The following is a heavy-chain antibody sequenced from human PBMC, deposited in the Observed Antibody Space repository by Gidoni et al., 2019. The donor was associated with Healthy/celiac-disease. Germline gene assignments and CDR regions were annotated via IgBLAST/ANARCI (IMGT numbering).Heavy chain of an antibody. J-gene: IGHJ6*02. Sequence: QVTLKESGPVLVKPTETLTLTCTVTGFSLSNARMGVSWIRQPPGKALEWFAHIFSNDEKSYNTSLKSRLTISKDTSKSQVVLTMTNMDPVDTATYYCARIKVGASFGMDVWGQGTTVTVSS. CDR1: GFSLSNARMG. D-gene: IGHD1-26*01. V-gene: IGHV2-26*01. CDR3: ARIKVGASFGMDV. CDR2: IFSNDEK.